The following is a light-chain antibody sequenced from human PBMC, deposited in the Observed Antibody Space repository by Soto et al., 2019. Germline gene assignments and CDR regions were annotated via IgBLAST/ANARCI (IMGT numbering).Light chain of an antibody. CDR2: DAS. J-gene: IGKJ4*01. Sequence: DIQMTQSPSTLCASIGYRVTITFRASQSITTFLAWYQQKPVKAPQILIYDASKLEPGVPSRLSGGGSGTEFTLTISSLQPDDFATYYCQQYSTYPLTFGGGTKVDI. V-gene: IGKV1-5*01. CDR3: QQYSTYPLT. CDR1: QSITTF.